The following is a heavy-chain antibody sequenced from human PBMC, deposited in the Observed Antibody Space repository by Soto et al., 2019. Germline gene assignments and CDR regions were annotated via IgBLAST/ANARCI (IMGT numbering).Heavy chain of an antibody. V-gene: IGHV3-66*01. CDR1: GFTVSTNY. J-gene: IGHJ6*02. CDR3: STTGMGLTLYYYYPGMDV. CDR2: MFYGGST. Sequence: EVQMVESGGGLVQPGGSLRLSCAASGFTVSTNYMTWVRQAPGKGLEWVSVMFYGGSTYYAASEKGRFTISRDDSKYTLYLHINSLRAEYTAVYYCSTTGMGLTLYYYYPGMDVWGQGTTVTVSS. D-gene: IGHD2-15*01.